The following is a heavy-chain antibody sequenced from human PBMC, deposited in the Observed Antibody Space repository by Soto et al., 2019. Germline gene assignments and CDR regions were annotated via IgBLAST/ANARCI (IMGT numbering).Heavy chain of an antibody. CDR2: ITGSGGST. D-gene: IGHD2-15*01. J-gene: IGHJ4*02. CDR3: AKGSERGSPYCFDF. Sequence: GGSLRLSCAASGFTFSSYAMSWVRQAPGKGLEWVSAITGSGGSTYNADSVKGRFTISRDKSKNTLFLQMDRLRADDTAVYYCAKGSERGSPYCFDFWGQGTLVTVSS. V-gene: IGHV3-23*01. CDR1: GFTFSSYA.